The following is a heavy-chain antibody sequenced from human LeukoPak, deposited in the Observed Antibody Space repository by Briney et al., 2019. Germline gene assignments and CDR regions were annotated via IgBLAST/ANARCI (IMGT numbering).Heavy chain of an antibody. J-gene: IGHJ4*02. CDR2: ISPTDTYI. V-gene: IGHV3-11*01. Sequence: PGGSLRLSCAASGFIFTDYYMSWIRQAPGKGLEWISYISPTDTYISYADSVRGRFTVSRDNAKRSLFLQMNSLRAEDTAVYYCAGGSSTMSYYFDLWGQGTLVTVSS. CDR1: GFIFTDYY. CDR3: AGGSSTMSYYFDL. D-gene: IGHD6-13*01.